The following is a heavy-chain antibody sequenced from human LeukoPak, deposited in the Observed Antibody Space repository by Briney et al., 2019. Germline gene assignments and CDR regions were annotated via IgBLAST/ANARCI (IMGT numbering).Heavy chain of an antibody. CDR2: IKQDGSEK. CDR3: ARDSSGYFHWFDP. J-gene: IGHJ5*02. D-gene: IGHD3-22*01. V-gene: IGHV3-7*01. CDR1: GFTFSSYW. Sequence: GGSLRLSCAASGFTFSSYWMSWVRQAPGKGLEWVANIKQDGSEKYYVDSVKGRFTISRDNAKNSLYLQMNGLRAEDTAVYYCARDSSGYFHWFDPWGQGTLVTVSS.